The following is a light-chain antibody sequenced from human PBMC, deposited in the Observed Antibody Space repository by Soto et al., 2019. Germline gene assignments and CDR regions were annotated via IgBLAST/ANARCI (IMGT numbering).Light chain of an antibody. CDR3: QQYGSSPPYT. V-gene: IGKV3-20*01. Sequence: EIVLTQSPGTLSLSPGERATLSCRARQSGSSSYLAWYQQKPGQAPRLLIYGASSRATGIPDRFSGSGSGTDFTLTISRREPEDFAVYYCQQYGSSPPYTFGQGTKLEIK. J-gene: IGKJ2*01. CDR2: GAS. CDR1: QSGSSSY.